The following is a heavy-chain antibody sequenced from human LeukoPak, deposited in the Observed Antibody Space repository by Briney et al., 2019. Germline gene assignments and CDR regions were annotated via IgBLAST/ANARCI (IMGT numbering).Heavy chain of an antibody. Sequence: SETLSLTCTVSGGSVSSGSYYWSWIRQPPGKGLEWIVYIYYSGSANYNPSLKSRVTISVDTSKNQFSLKLSSVTAADTAVYYCATRSIAVAGLYYYYGMDVWGQGTTVTVSS. CDR2: IYYSGSA. D-gene: IGHD6-19*01. V-gene: IGHV4-61*01. J-gene: IGHJ6*02. CDR3: ATRSIAVAGLYYYYGMDV. CDR1: GGSVSSGSYY.